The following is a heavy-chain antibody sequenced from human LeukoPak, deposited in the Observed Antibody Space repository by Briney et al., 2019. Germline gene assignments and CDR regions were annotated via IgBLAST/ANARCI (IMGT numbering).Heavy chain of an antibody. CDR1: GYTFTSNY. V-gene: IGHV1-46*01. D-gene: IGHD2-15*01. CDR3: ARDRITSRVVAVDYYYYYMDV. CDR2: ISPSGGST. J-gene: IGHJ6*03. Sequence: ASVKVSCKAFGYTFTSNYMHWVRQAPGQGPEWMGVISPSGGSTTYAQKFQGRVTLTRDMSTSTDYLELSSLRSEDTAVYYCARDRITSRVVAVDYYYYYMDVWGKGTTVTVSS.